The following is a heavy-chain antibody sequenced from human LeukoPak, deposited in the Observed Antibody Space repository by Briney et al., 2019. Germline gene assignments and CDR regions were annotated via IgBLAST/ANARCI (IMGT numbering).Heavy chain of an antibody. CDR1: GGSISSGGYY. D-gene: IGHD3-22*01. CDR2: IYYSGST. V-gene: IGHV4-31*03. CDR3: AGEPPLIYDSSGITF. J-gene: IGHJ4*02. Sequence: SETLSLTCTVSGGSISSGGYYRSWIRQHPGKGLEWIGYIYYSGSTYYNPSLKSRVTISVDTSKNQFSLKLSSVTAADTAVYYCAGEPPLIYDSSGITFWGQGTLVTVSS.